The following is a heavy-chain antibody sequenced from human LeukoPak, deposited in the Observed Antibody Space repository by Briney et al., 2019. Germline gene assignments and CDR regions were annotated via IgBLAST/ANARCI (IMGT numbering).Heavy chain of an antibody. CDR3: ARVLRYYYDSSGYHFDY. V-gene: IGHV3-20*04. J-gene: IGHJ4*02. CDR1: GFTFDDYG. CDR2: INWNGGST. D-gene: IGHD3-22*01. Sequence: PGGSLRLSCAASGFTFDDYGMSWVRQAPGKGLEWVSGINWNGGSTGYADSVKGRFTISRDNAMNSLYLQMNSLRAEDTALYYCARVLRYYYDSSGYHFDYWGQGTLVTVSS.